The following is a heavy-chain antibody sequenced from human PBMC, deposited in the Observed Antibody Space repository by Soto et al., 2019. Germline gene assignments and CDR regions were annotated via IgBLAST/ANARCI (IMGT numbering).Heavy chain of an antibody. Sequence: PGESLKISCKGSGYSFTSYWISWVRQMPGKGLEWMGRIDPSDSYTNYSPSFQGHVTISADKSISTAYLQWSSLKASDTAMYYCARLQAADGDNDLPFDYWGQGTLVTVSS. J-gene: IGHJ4*02. D-gene: IGHD6-13*01. CDR1: GYSFTSYW. CDR2: IDPSDSYT. V-gene: IGHV5-10-1*01. CDR3: ARLQAADGDNDLPFDY.